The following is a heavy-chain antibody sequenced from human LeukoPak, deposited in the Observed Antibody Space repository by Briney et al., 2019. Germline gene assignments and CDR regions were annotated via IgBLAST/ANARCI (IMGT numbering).Heavy chain of an antibody. Sequence: SETLSLTCTVSGGSISSSSYYWGWIRQPPGKGLEWIGSIYYSGSTYYNPSLKSRVTISVDTSKNQFSLKLSSVTAADTAVYYCARQKQWLGTLNYWGQGTLVTVSS. D-gene: IGHD6-19*01. CDR3: ARQKQWLGTLNY. J-gene: IGHJ4*02. V-gene: IGHV4-39*07. CDR1: GGSISSSSYY. CDR2: IYYSGST.